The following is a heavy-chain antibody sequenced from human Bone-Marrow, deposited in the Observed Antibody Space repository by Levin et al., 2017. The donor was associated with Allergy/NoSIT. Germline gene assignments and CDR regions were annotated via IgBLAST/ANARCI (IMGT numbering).Heavy chain of an antibody. V-gene: IGHV3-21*01. CDR2: ISISSNYI. D-gene: IGHD3/OR15-3a*01. Sequence: GGSLRLSCAASGFTFSNYHMNWVRQAPGKGLEWVSSISISSNYIYYADSVKGRFTISRDNAKNSLYLQMNSLRAEDTAVYYCARRTVIGYWGQGSLVTVSS. J-gene: IGHJ4*02. CDR1: GFTFSNYH. CDR3: ARRTVIGY.